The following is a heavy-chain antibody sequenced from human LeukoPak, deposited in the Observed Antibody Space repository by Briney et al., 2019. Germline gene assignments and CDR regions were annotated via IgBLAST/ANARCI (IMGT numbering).Heavy chain of an antibody. J-gene: IGHJ5*02. CDR1: GGSISSSSYY. CDR3: ARAIWFGDVGGWFDP. CDR2: IYYSGST. V-gene: IGHV4-39*07. D-gene: IGHD3-10*01. Sequence: KPSETLSLTCTVSGGSISSSSYYWGWIRQPPGKGLEWIGSIYYSGSTYYNPSLKSRVTISVDTSKNQFSLKLSSVTAADTAVYYCARAIWFGDVGGWFDPWGQGTLVTVSS.